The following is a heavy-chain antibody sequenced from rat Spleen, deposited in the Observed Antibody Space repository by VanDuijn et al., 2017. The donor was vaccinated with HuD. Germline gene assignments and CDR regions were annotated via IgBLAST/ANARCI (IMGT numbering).Heavy chain of an antibody. CDR1: GFTFSNYD. J-gene: IGHJ2*01. Sequence: EVQLVESGGDLVQPGRSLKLSCAASGFTFSNYDMAWVRQAPTKGLEWVASISAGGGNTYYRDSVKDRFTISRDNAKSSLYLQMDSLRSEDTATYYCTTESAATRGYYFDYWGQGVMVTVSS. CDR3: TTESAATRGYYFDY. D-gene: IGHD1-10*01. V-gene: IGHV5S23*01. CDR2: ISAGGGNT.